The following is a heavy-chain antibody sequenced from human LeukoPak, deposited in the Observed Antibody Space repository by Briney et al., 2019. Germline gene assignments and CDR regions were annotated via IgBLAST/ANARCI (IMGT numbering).Heavy chain of an antibody. CDR1: GFTFSDYY. CDR2: ISSSGSTI. Sequence: GGSLRLPCAASGFTFSDYYMSWIRQAPGKGLEWVSYISSSGSTIYYADSVKGRFTISRDNAKNSLYLQMNSLRAEDTAVYYCARDDDDSSAPDIWGQGTMVTVSS. CDR3: ARDDDDSSAPDI. D-gene: IGHD3-22*01. J-gene: IGHJ3*02. V-gene: IGHV3-11*01.